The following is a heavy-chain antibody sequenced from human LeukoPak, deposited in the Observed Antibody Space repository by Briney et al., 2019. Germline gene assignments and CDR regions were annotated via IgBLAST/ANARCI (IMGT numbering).Heavy chain of an antibody. J-gene: IGHJ4*02. CDR2: ISNTDETR. V-gene: IGHV3-48*03. Sequence: GGSLRLSCAASGFNFRSYEMNWVRQAPGKGLEWVSYISNTDETRTYADSVKGRFTISRDNTKNSLHLEMNSLRAEDTAVYYCAREIVSAVAGNFDYWGQGTLVTVSS. D-gene: IGHD6-19*01. CDR3: AREIVSAVAGNFDY. CDR1: GFNFRSYE.